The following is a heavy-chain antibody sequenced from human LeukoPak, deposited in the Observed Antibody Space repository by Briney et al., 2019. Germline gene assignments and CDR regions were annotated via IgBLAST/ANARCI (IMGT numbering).Heavy chain of an antibody. J-gene: IGHJ4*02. D-gene: IGHD3-22*01. CDR2: IWYDGSNK. CDR1: GFTFSSYG. V-gene: IGHV3-33*01. Sequence: GGSLRLSCAASGFTFSSYGMHWVRQAPGKGLEGVAVIWYDGSNKYYADSVKGRFTISRDNSKNTLYLQMNSLRAEDRAVYYCAGDYYDSSGYFDYWGQGTLVTVSS. CDR3: AGDYYDSSGYFDY.